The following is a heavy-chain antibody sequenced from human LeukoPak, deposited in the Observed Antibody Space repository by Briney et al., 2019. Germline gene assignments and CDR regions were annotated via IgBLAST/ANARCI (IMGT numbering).Heavy chain of an antibody. D-gene: IGHD3-10*01. V-gene: IGHV3-66*01. CDR1: GFSVSDNY. J-gene: IGHJ4*02. Sequence: HPGGSLRLSCAASGFSVSDNYKSWVRQAPGKGLEWVSVIYSNGKAYYTDSVKGRFTISRDIAQNTLFLQMNNLRAEDTAVYYCARVSRVLGHWGQGTLVTVSS. CDR3: ARVSRVLGH. CDR2: IYSNGKA.